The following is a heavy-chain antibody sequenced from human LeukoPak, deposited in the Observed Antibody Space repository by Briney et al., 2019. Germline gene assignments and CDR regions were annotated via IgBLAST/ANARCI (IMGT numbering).Heavy chain of an antibody. J-gene: IGHJ5*02. CDR1: GYTFTSYD. Sequence: GASVKVSCKASGYTFTSYDINWVRQATGQGLEWMGWMNPNSGNTGYAQKFQGRVTITRNTSISTAYMELSSLRSEDTAVYYCARGGDYDFWSGYYTHSTYNWFDPWGQGTLVTVSS. CDR2: MNPNSGNT. CDR3: ARGGDYDFWSGYYTHSTYNWFDP. D-gene: IGHD3-3*01. V-gene: IGHV1-8*03.